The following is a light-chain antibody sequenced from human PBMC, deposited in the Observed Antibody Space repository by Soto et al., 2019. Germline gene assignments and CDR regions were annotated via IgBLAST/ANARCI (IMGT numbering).Light chain of an antibody. CDR2: GAS. J-gene: IGKJ1*01. CDR3: QQYNNWPPWT. CDR1: QSVSRN. V-gene: IGKV3-15*01. Sequence: EIVMTPSPVTLSVSPGDSATLSCRASQSVSRNLAWYQQKPGQAPRLLIYGASTRATGIPARFSGSGSGTDFTLTISSLQSEDFAVYYCQQYNNWPPWTFGQGTKVDIK.